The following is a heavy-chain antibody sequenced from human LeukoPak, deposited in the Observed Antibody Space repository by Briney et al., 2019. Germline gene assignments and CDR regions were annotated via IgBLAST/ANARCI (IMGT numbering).Heavy chain of an antibody. V-gene: IGHV3-21*06. D-gene: IGHD6-13*01. Sequence: GGSLRLSCAASGFTFSNYAMSWVRQAPGRGLEWVSSIIGTSEMHYADSVKGRFTVSRDNDKNSLFLQLYSLSVEDTAVYCCTRAIIVALGTGPFDIWGQGTVVTVSS. CDR3: TRAIIVALGTGPFDI. CDR1: GFTFSNYA. J-gene: IGHJ3*02. CDR2: IIGTSEM.